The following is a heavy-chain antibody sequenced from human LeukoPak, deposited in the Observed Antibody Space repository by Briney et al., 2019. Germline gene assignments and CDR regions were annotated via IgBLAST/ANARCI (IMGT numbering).Heavy chain of an antibody. Sequence: GGPLRLSCAASGFTFSSYSMNWVRQAPGKGPEWVSYISSSSGTIYYADSVKGRFTISRDNAKNSLYLQVNSLRAEDTAVYYCASGAEGYVFDPWGQGTLVTVSS. CDR1: GFTFSSYS. J-gene: IGHJ5*02. D-gene: IGHD5-12*01. CDR3: ASGAEGYVFDP. CDR2: ISSSSGTI. V-gene: IGHV3-48*01.